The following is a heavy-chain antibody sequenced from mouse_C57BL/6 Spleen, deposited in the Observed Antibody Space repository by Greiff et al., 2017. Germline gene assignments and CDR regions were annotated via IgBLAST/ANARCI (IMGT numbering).Heavy chain of an antibody. CDR2: INPSSGYT. Sequence: QVQLKESGAELARPGASVKMSCKASGYTFTSYTMHWVKQRPGQGLEWIGYINPSSGYTKYNQKFKDKATLTADKSSSTAYMQLSSLTSEDSAVYYCARLDYYGSKGYWGQGTTLTVSS. J-gene: IGHJ2*01. V-gene: IGHV1-4*01. D-gene: IGHD1-1*01. CDR3: ARLDYYGSKGY. CDR1: GYTFTSYT.